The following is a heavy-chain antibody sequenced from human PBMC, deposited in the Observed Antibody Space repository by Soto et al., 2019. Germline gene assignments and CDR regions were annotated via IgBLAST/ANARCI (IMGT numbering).Heavy chain of an antibody. CDR2: ITGSDGST. J-gene: IGHJ4*02. V-gene: IGHV3-23*01. Sequence: PGGSLRLSCAASGFTFSTYAMIWVRQAPGKGLEWVSVITGSDGSTYYADSVKGRFTISRDTSKNTLFLQMNSLRAEDTAVYYCAKDRYGDYGGIDYWGQGTMVTVSS. CDR1: GFTFSTYA. D-gene: IGHD4-17*01. CDR3: AKDRYGDYGGIDY.